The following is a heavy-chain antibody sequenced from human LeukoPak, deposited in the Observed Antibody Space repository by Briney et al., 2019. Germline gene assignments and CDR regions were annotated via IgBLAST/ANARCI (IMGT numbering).Heavy chain of an antibody. J-gene: IGHJ3*02. CDR1: GFTFSSYS. CDR2: ISSSSSYI. CDR3: ARVPLISFGELEHDAFDI. D-gene: IGHD3-10*01. V-gene: IGHV3-21*01. Sequence: PGGSLRLSCAASGFTFSSYSMNWVRQAPGKGLEWVSSISSSSSYIYYADSVKGRFTISRDDAKNSLYLQMNSLRAEDTAVYYCARVPLISFGELEHDAFDIWGQGTMVTVSS.